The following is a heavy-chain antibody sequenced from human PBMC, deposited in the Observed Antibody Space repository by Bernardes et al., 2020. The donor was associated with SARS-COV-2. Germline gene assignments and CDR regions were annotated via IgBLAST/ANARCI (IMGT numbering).Heavy chain of an antibody. D-gene: IGHD4-17*01. CDR3: AKDPSSGDYVGN. J-gene: IGHJ4*02. CDR1: GFTFSSYA. Sequence: GGSLRLSCAASGFTFSSYAMSWVRLAPGKGLEWVSVISGSGYSTYYADSVRGRFTISRDNSKNTLYLQMSGLRAEDTAVYYCAKDPSSGDYVGNWGQGTLVTVSS. CDR2: ISGSGYST. V-gene: IGHV3-23*01.